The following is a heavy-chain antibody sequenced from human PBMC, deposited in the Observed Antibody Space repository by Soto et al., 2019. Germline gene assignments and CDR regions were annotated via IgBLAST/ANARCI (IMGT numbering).Heavy chain of an antibody. V-gene: IGHV1-2*02. Sequence: QVQLVQSGAEVKKPGASVKVSCKASGYSFTAYYMHWVRQAPGQGLEWVGWIDPKNGATDYAQKFQGRVAMTRDTSISTTYMELSRLRSDDTAVYYCARLSPPGLYYYGMDVWGQGTTVTVSS. J-gene: IGHJ6*02. CDR2: IDPKNGAT. CDR3: ARLSPPGLYYYGMDV. CDR1: GYSFTAYY.